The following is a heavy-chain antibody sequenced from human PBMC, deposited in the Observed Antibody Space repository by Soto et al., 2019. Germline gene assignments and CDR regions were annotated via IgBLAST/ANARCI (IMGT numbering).Heavy chain of an antibody. Sequence: GESLKISCKGSGYNFSRYWIGWVRQMPGKGLEWMGTIYPGDSDTRYSPSFQGQVTISADKSISTAYLQWSSLKASDTAMYYCARRMRGSTGSHFDYWGQGTVVTVSS. J-gene: IGHJ4*02. CDR2: IYPGDSDT. CDR1: GYNFSRYW. D-gene: IGHD6-19*01. V-gene: IGHV5-51*01. CDR3: ARRMRGSTGSHFDY.